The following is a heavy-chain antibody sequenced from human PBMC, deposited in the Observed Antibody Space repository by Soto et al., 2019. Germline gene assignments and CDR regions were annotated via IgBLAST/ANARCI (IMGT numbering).Heavy chain of an antibody. CDR1: GFTFSSYD. Sequence: EVQLAESGGGMVQPGGSLRLSCVASGFTFSSYDMHWVRQAPGKGLEYVSSISSNGGTTYYGNSVKGRFTISRDHSKNTPYLQMGSLGAEDMAVYYCVRRVSGTYDYWGQGTLVTVSS. D-gene: IGHD3-10*01. V-gene: IGHV3-64*01. CDR3: VRRVSGTYDY. CDR2: ISSNGGTT. J-gene: IGHJ4*02.